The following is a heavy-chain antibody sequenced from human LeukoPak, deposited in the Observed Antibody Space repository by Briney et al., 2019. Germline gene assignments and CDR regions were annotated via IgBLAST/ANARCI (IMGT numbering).Heavy chain of an antibody. J-gene: IGHJ6*03. V-gene: IGHV4-59*12. CDR2: IYYSGST. CDR3: ARGVVADYYYYYMDV. Sequence: PSETLSLTCTVSGGSISSYYWSWIRQPPGKGLEWIGYIYYSGSTNYNPSLKSRVTISVDTSKNQFSLKLSSVTAADTAVYYCARGVVADYYYYYMDVWGKGTTVTVSS. D-gene: IGHD6-13*01. CDR1: GGSISSYY.